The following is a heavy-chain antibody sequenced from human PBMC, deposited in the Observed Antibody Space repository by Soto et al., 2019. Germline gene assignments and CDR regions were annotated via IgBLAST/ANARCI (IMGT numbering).Heavy chain of an antibody. CDR2: ISAYNGNT. CDR1: GYTFTSYG. CDR3: ARERGVATISGDFDY. J-gene: IGHJ4*02. D-gene: IGHD5-12*01. Sequence: ASVKVSCKASGYTFTSYGISWVRQAPGQGLEWMGWISAYNGNTNYAQKLQGRVTMTTDTSTSTAYMELRSLRSDDTAVYYCARERGVATISGDFDYWGQGTLVTVSS. V-gene: IGHV1-18*01.